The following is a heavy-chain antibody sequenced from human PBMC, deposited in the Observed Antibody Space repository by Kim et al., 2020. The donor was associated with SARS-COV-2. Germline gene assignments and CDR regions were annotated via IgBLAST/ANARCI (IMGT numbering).Heavy chain of an antibody. CDR3: AKDLQWLVPPPYGMDV. CDR2: ISWNSGSI. J-gene: IGHJ6*02. V-gene: IGHV3-9*01. Sequence: GGSLRLSCAASGFTFGDYAMHWVRQAPGKGLEWVSGISWNSGSIGYADSVKGRFTISRDNAKNSLYLQMNSLRAEDTALYYCAKDLQWLVPPPYGMDVWGRGTTFTVSS. D-gene: IGHD6-19*01. CDR1: GFTFGDYA.